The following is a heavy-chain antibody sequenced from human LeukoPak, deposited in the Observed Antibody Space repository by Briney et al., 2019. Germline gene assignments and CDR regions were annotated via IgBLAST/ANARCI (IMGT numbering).Heavy chain of an antibody. V-gene: IGHV4-59*01. CDR1: GGSISSYY. Sequence: SETLSLTCTVSGGSISSYYWSWIRQPPGKGLEWIGYIYYSGSTNYNPSLKSRVTISVDTSKNQFSLKLSSVTAADTAVYYCARIPNMVRGPPAPYYHYYMDVWGKGTTVTISS. J-gene: IGHJ6*03. CDR3: ARIPNMVRGPPAPYYHYYMDV. D-gene: IGHD3-10*01. CDR2: IYYSGST.